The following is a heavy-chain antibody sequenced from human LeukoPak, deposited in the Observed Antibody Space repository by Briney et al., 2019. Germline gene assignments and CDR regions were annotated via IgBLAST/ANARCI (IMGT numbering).Heavy chain of an antibody. CDR3: ARDTAWGRDGMDV. Sequence: PSETLSRKCTGSGGSISSYYWSWLRQAPGKGLEWSGFFYYSASTNYNPSLKSRVTISIDTSKTQFSLKLSSVTAADTAVYYCARDTAWGRDGMDVWGQGTTVTVSS. D-gene: IGHD7-27*01. J-gene: IGHJ6*02. V-gene: IGHV4-59*01. CDR2: FYYSAST. CDR1: GGSISSYY.